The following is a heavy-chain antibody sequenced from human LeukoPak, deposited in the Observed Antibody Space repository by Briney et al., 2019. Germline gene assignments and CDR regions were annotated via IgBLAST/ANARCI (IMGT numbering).Heavy chain of an antibody. Sequence: SVKASCKASGGTFSSYAISWVRQAPGQGLESMGRIIPMFGTANYAQKFQGRVTITTDESTSTAYMELSSLRSEDTAVYYCARDRHYYDSSAIDYWGQGTLVTVSS. J-gene: IGHJ4*02. V-gene: IGHV1-69*05. D-gene: IGHD3-22*01. CDR1: GGTFSSYA. CDR2: IIPMFGTA. CDR3: ARDRHYYDSSAIDY.